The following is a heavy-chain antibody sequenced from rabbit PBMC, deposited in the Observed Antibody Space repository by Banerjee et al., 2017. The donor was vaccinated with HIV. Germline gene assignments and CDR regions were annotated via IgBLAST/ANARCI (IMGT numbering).Heavy chain of an antibody. D-gene: IGHD4-1*01. CDR3: ARGEDSSGWGFNL. Sequence: QEQLEESGGDLVKPEGSLTITCTASGFSFSSGYDMCWVRQAPGKGLEWIGYIYTGSDRTYYASWAKGRFTISKTSSTTVTLQMTSLTAADTATYFCARGEDSSGWGFNLWGQGTLVTVS. CDR1: GFSFSSGYD. J-gene: IGHJ4*01. V-gene: IGHV1S45*01. CDR2: IYTGSDRT.